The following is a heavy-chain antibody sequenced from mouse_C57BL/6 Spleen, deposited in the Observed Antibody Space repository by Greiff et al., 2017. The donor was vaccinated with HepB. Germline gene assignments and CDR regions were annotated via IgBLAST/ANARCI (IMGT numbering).Heavy chain of an antibody. V-gene: IGHV3-6*01. Sequence: EVQRVESGPGLVKPSQSLSLTCSVPGYSITSGYYWNWIRQFPGNKLEWMGYISYDGSNNYNPSLKNRISITRDTSKNQFFLKLNSVTTEDTATYYCASGGGYAMDYWGQGTSVTVSS. J-gene: IGHJ4*01. CDR3: ASGGGYAMDY. CDR1: GYSITSGYY. CDR2: ISYDGSN.